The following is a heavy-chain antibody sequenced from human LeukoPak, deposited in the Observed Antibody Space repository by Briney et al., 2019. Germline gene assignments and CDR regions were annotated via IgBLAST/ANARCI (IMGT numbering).Heavy chain of an antibody. CDR1: GGSISSYY. CDR2: IYYSGST. D-gene: IGHD2-2*01. CDR3: ARDCSSTSCYQDAFDI. Sequence: SETLSLTCTVSGGSISSYYWGWIRQPPGKGLEWIGSIYYSGSTYYNPSLKSRVTISVDTSKNQFSLKLSSVTAADTAVYYCARDCSSTSCYQDAFDIWGQGTMVTVSS. V-gene: IGHV4-39*07. J-gene: IGHJ3*02.